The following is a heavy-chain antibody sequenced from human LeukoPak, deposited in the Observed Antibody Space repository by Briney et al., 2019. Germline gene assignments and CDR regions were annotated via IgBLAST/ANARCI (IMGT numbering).Heavy chain of an antibody. CDR1: GFTFSSYA. Sequence: PGRSLRLSCATSGFTFSSYAMHWVRQAPGKGREWVAVISYDGSNKYYADSVKGRFTISGDNSKNTLYLQMNSLRAEDTAVYYCAREHGNSGYDTNWFDPWGQGTLVTVSS. CDR2: ISYDGSNK. D-gene: IGHD5-12*01. V-gene: IGHV3-30-3*01. J-gene: IGHJ5*02. CDR3: AREHGNSGYDTNWFDP.